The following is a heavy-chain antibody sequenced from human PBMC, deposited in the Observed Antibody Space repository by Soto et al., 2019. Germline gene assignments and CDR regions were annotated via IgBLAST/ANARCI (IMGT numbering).Heavy chain of an antibody. CDR1: GFSLNTRGVG. V-gene: IGHV2-5*02. CDR2: IYWDDDK. D-gene: IGHD1-26*01. Sequence: QITLKESGPTLVKPTQTLTLTCTFSGFSLNTRGVGVGWIRQPPGKALEWLALIYWDDDKRYSPSLKTRLTITRQTYHHPMVITMTNMDPADTATDCVPHNHPGVGVGVGGMDGWGQGTTVTVSS. J-gene: IGHJ6*02. CDR3: PHNHPGVGVGVGGMDG.